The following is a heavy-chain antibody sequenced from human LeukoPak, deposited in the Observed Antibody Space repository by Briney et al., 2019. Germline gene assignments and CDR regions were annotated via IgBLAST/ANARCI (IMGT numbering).Heavy chain of an antibody. CDR2: INQDGTEK. Sequence: GGSLRLSCVASGFPFSSYWMTWVRQAPGKGLKWVASINQDGTEKYYVDSVKGRFTISRDNAENSLYLQINSLGAEDTAVYYCARDTYGGFDSWGQGTLVTVSS. CDR3: ARDTYGGFDS. V-gene: IGHV3-7*01. D-gene: IGHD4-23*01. J-gene: IGHJ4*02. CDR1: GFPFSSYW.